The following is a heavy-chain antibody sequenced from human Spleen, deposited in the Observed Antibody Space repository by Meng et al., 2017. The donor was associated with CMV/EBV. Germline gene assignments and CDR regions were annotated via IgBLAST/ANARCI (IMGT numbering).Heavy chain of an antibody. V-gene: IGHV3-30-3*01. J-gene: IGHJ6*02. CDR3: AKGIGVNVYEYYGMDV. CDR1: GFSFSNYA. D-gene: IGHD3-3*01. CDR2: ISYHGSSK. Sequence: GESLKISCAASGFSFSNYAMNWVRQAPGKGLEWVALISYHGSSKYYADSAKARFTISRDNSKNTLYLQMNSLRAEDTAVYYCAKGIGVNVYEYYGMDVWGQGTTVTVSS.